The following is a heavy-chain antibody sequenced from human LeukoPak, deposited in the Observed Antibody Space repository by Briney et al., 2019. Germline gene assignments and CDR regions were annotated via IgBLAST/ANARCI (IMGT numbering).Heavy chain of an antibody. V-gene: IGHV1-69*06. D-gene: IGHD3-10*02. CDR1: GYTFTSYG. Sequence: ASVKVSCKASGYTFTSYGISWVRQAPGQGLEWMGGIIPIFGTANYAQKFQGRVTITADKSTSTAYMELSSLGSEDTAVYYCAAGGFVRGAEEPFDYWGQGTLVTVSS. CDR3: AAGGFVRGAEEPFDY. CDR2: IIPIFGTA. J-gene: IGHJ4*02.